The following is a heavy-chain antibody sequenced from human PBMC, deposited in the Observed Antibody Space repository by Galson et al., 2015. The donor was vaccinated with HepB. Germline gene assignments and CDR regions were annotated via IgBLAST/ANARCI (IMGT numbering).Heavy chain of an antibody. V-gene: IGHV3-33*01. Sequence: SLRLSCAASGFTFSSYGMHWVRQAPGKGLEWVAVIWYDGSNKYYADSVKGRFTISRDNSKNTLYLQMNSLRAEDTAVYYCARDLNMGLMVYALEWWGQGTLVTVSS. CDR2: IWYDGSNK. CDR3: ARDLNMGLMVYALEW. J-gene: IGHJ4*02. CDR1: GFTFSSYG. D-gene: IGHD2-8*01.